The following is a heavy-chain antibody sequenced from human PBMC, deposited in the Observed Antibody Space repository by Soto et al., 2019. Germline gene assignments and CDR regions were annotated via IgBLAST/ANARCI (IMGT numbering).Heavy chain of an antibody. J-gene: IGHJ6*02. CDR1: GCTFPSSG. D-gene: IGHD6-13*01. V-gene: IGHV1-18*01. CDR2: ISAYNGNT. Sequence: SVKVSCEASGCTFPSSGISGVRQATGQGLEWMGWISAYNGNTNYAQKLQGRVTMITDTSTSTAYMELRSLRSDDTAVYYCARRQLATYYGMDVWGLGTTVTVS. CDR3: ARRQLATYYGMDV.